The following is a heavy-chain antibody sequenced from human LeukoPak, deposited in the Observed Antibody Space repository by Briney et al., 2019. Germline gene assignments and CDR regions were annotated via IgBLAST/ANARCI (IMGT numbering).Heavy chain of an antibody. J-gene: IGHJ4*02. CDR3: TRASNYDLGYFDY. CDR1: GFTFGDYA. CDR2: IRSKAYGGTT. D-gene: IGHD4-11*01. V-gene: IGHV3-49*03. Sequence: GGSLRLSCTASGFTFGDYAMSWFRQAPGKGLEWVGFIRSKAYGGTTEYAASVKGRFTISRDDSKSIAYLQMNSLETEDTAVYYCTRASNYDLGYFDYWGQGTLVTVSS.